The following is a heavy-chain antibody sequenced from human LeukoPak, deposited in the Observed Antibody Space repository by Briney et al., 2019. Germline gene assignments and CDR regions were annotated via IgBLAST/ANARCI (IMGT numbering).Heavy chain of an antibody. J-gene: IGHJ4*02. D-gene: IGHD5-24*01. CDR3: ARGWVYFDY. CDR2: ISYDGSNK. V-gene: IGHV3-30*03. CDR1: GFTFSSYG. Sequence: GGSLRLSCAASGFTFSSYGMHWVRQAPGKGLEWVAVISYDGSNKYYADSVKGRFTISRDNSKNTLYLQMNSLRAEDTAVYYCARGWVYFDYWGQGTLVTVSS.